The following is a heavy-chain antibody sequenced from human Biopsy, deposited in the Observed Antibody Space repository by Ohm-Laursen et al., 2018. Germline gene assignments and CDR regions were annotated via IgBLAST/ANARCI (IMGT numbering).Heavy chain of an antibody. Sequence: LTLTCAASGFIFSDYYMSWIRQAPGKGLEWVTNMNEDETIKNYVDSVKGRFTISRDNAKNSLYLQLNSLRAEDTAVYYCARAGYSSGYDYWGQGTLVTVSS. CDR2: MNEDETIK. V-gene: IGHV3-7*01. J-gene: IGHJ4*02. D-gene: IGHD3-22*01. CDR1: GFIFSDYY. CDR3: ARAGYSSGYDY.